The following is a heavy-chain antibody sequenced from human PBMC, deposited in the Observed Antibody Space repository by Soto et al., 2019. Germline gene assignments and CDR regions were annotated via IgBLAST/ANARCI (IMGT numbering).Heavy chain of an antibody. D-gene: IGHD3-22*01. V-gene: IGHV3-74*01. Sequence: EVQLVESGGGIVQPGGSVRLSCAAAGFTLSSYWIHWVRQAPGKGLVWVSRSNGDGSTTNYADSLEGRFANSSNNAKNTMCLQRNSPGAEDTVVYSCPRGRYEGYSFYDWGQGALVTVSS. CDR1: GFTLSSYW. J-gene: IGHJ4*02. CDR3: PRGRYEGYSFYD. CDR2: SNGDGSTT.